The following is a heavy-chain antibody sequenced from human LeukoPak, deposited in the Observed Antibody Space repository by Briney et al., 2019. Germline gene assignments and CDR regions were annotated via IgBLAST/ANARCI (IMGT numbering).Heavy chain of an antibody. D-gene: IGHD3-9*01. CDR3: AISRTAYYRYLEH. CDR2: IYHSVDT. J-gene: IGHJ4*02. V-gene: IGHV4-30-2*01. CDR1: GGSISSGVYS. Sequence: PSETLSLTCSVSGGSISSGVYSWSWVRQPPGKGLEWIGFIYHSVDTHYNPSLRSRVTISVDRSKNRLSLKMNSVTAADTAVYYCAISRTAYYRYLEHWGQGALVTVSS.